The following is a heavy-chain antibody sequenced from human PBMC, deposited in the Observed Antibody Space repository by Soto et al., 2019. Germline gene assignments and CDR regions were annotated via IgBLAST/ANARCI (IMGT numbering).Heavy chain of an antibody. CDR2: ITKSGPTT. Sequence: PGGSLRLSCAASGLTFSDHYMGLIRQAPGKGLECISCITKSGPTTYYTDSVKGRFTISRDNAKNSLYLQMNSLRAEDTAVYYCVRSGYVRTFAYWGQGPLVHVS. CDR3: VRSGYVRTFAY. J-gene: IGHJ4*02. D-gene: IGHD5-12*01. V-gene: IGHV3-11*01. CDR1: GLTFSDHY.